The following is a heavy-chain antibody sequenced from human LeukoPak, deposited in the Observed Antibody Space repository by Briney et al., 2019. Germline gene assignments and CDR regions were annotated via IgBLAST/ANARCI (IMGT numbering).Heavy chain of an antibody. CDR2: IWYDGSNK. D-gene: IGHD1-26*01. Sequence: PGRSLRLSCEASEFIFSNYGMHWVRQAPGKGLEWVAVIWYDGSNKYYVDSVKGRFTISRDNAKNSVYLQMNSLRAEDTAVYYCARALPSAGTYPYWGQGTLVTVSS. CDR3: ARALPSAGTYPY. J-gene: IGHJ4*02. V-gene: IGHV3-33*01. CDR1: EFIFSNYG.